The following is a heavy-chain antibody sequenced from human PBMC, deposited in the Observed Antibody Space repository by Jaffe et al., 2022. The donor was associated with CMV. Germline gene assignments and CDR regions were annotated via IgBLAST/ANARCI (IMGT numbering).Heavy chain of an antibody. CDR2: IWYDGSDK. V-gene: IGHV3-33*08. Sequence: QVQLVESGGGVVQPGTSLRLTCAASGFTFSNYGMHWVRQAPGKGLEWVAVIWYDGSDKYYADSVKGRFTISRDNSKNTLYLQMNSLRAEDTAVYYCTFFDYWGQGTLVTVSS. J-gene: IGHJ4*02. CDR1: GFTFSNYG. CDR3: TFFDY.